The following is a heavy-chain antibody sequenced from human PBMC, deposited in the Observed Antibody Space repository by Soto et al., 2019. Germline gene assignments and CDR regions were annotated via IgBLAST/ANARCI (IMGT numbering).Heavy chain of an antibody. Sequence: EIQLVESGGGLVQPGGSLRPPCEAPGFTFRSYSMTGVRQPPGKGLEWVSYIDSRSGTIYYADSVKGRFIISRDNAKNSLYLQMNSLRDEDTAVYYCAREMLTANYWGQGTLVTVSS. CDR3: AREMLTANY. V-gene: IGHV3-48*02. D-gene: IGHD3-10*02. CDR2: IDSRSGTI. CDR1: GFTFRSYS. J-gene: IGHJ4*02.